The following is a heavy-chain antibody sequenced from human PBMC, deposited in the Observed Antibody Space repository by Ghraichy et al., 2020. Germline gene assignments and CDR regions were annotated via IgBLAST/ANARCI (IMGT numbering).Heavy chain of an antibody. Sequence: SETLSLTCTVSGYSISSGYYWGWIRQPPGKGLEWIGSIYHSGSTYYNPSLKSRVTISVDTSKNQFSLKLSSVTAADTAVYYCATNGRSSGPTIDYWGQGTLVTVSS. CDR2: IYHSGST. D-gene: IGHD6-19*01. CDR1: GYSISSGYY. J-gene: IGHJ4*02. CDR3: ATNGRSSGPTIDY. V-gene: IGHV4-38-2*02.